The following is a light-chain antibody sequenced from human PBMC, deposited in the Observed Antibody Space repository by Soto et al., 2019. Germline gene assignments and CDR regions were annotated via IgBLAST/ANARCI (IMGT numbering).Light chain of an antibody. V-gene: IGKV1-9*01. CDR3: QQLNNYPLT. CDR2: AAS. Sequence: DIQVTQSPSFLSASLGDRVTITCRASQGIGSYLTWYQQKPGKAPRLLIYAASTLQSGVPSRFSGSGPDTEFTLTISSLQPEDFATYYCQQLNNYPLTFGGGTKVDIK. J-gene: IGKJ4*01. CDR1: QGIGSY.